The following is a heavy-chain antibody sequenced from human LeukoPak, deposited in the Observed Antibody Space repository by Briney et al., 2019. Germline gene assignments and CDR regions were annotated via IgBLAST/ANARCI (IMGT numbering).Heavy chain of an antibody. D-gene: IGHD2-8*01. CDR3: AKDPSCINDVCHGDFDY. J-gene: IGHJ4*02. CDR1: GFIFSSYA. Sequence: GGSLRLSCAASGFIFSSYAMSWVRQAPGKGLEGVSTISGSGGSTYYADSVKGRFTISRDNSKNTVYLQMNSLRAEDTAVYYCAKDPSCINDVCHGDFDYWGQGTVVTVSS. V-gene: IGHV3-23*01. CDR2: ISGSGGST.